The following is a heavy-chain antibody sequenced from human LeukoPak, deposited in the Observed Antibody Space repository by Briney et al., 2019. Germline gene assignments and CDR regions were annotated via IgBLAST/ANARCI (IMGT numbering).Heavy chain of an antibody. CDR3: ARLGDSGGGDY. Sequence: SVKVSCKASGGTFSSYTISWVRQAPGQGLEWMGRIIPILGIANYAQKFQGRVTITADKSTSTAYMELSSLRFEDTAVYYCARLGDSGGGDYWGQGTLVTVSS. J-gene: IGHJ4*02. CDR2: IIPILGIA. D-gene: IGHD1-26*01. V-gene: IGHV1-69*02. CDR1: GGTFSSYT.